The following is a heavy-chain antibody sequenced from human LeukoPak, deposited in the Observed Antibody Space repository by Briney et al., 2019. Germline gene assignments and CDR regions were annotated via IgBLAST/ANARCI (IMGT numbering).Heavy chain of an antibody. CDR1: GFTFSSYA. V-gene: IGHV3-30-3*01. CDR2: ISYDGSNK. J-gene: IGHJ4*02. CDR3: ARGSNYGADY. Sequence: PGGSLRLSCAASGFTFSSYAMHWVRQAPGKGLEWVAVISYDGSNKYYADSVKGRFTISRDNARNSLYLQMNSLRADDTAVYYCARGSNYGADYWGQGTLVTVSS. D-gene: IGHD5-18*01.